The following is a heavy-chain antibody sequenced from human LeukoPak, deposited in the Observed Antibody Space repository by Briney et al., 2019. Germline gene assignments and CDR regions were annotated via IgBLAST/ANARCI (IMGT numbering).Heavy chain of an antibody. Sequence: SQTLSLTCAISGDSVSSNSAAWKWIRQSPSRGLEWLGRTYYRSKWYNDYAVSVKSRITINPDTSKNQFSLQLNSVTPEDTAVYYCAREYYGSGSYYNLFLYFDLWGRGTLVTVSP. CDR3: AREYYGSGSYYNLFLYFDL. D-gene: IGHD3-10*01. CDR1: GDSVSSNSAA. CDR2: TYYRSKWYN. J-gene: IGHJ2*01. V-gene: IGHV6-1*01.